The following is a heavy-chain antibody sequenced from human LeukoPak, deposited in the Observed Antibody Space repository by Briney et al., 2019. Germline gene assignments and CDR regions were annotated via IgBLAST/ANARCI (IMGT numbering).Heavy chain of an antibody. CDR2: IYYSGST. D-gene: IGHD3-10*01. J-gene: IGHJ4*02. V-gene: IGHV4-39*01. CDR1: GGSISGSSYS. CDR3: ARRVWFGELWREFDY. Sequence: SETLSLTCTVSGGSISGSSYSWGWIRQPPGKGLEWIGSIYYSGSTYYNPSLKSRVTISVDTSKNQFSLKLSSVTAADTAVYYCARRVWFGELWREFDYWGQGTLVTVSS.